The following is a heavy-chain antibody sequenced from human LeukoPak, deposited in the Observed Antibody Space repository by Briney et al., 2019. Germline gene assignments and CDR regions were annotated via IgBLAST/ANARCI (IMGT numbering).Heavy chain of an antibody. D-gene: IGHD2-15*01. CDR1: GFTVSSNY. Sequence: TGGSLRLSCAASGFTVSSNYMSWVRQAPGKGLEWVSVIYSGGSTYYADSVKGRFTISRDNSKNTLYLQMNSLRAEDTAVYYCARVGGKPCSGGSCYDHAGDYWGQGTLVTVSS. CDR3: ARVGGKPCSGGSCYDHAGDY. CDR2: IYSGGST. V-gene: IGHV3-66*01. J-gene: IGHJ4*02.